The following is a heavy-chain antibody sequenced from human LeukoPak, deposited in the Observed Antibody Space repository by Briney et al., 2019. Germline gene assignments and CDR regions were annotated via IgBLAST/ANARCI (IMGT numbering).Heavy chain of an antibody. CDR3: ARLPSYYYYYMDV. CDR1: GYSFTSCW. CDR2: IYPGDSDT. J-gene: IGHJ6*03. V-gene: IGHV5-51*01. Sequence: GESLKISCKGSGYSFTSCWIGWVRQMPGKGLEWMGIIYPGDSDTRYSPSFQGQVTISADKSISTAYLQWSSLKASDTAMYYCARLPSYYYYYMDVWGKGATVTVSS.